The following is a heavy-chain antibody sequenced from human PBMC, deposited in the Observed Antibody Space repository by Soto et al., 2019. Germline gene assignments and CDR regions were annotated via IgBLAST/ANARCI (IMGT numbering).Heavy chain of an antibody. Sequence: GGSLRLSCAASGFTFSSYGMHWVRQAPGKGLEWVAVISYDGSNKYYADSVKGRFTISRDNSKNTLYLQMNSLRAEDTAVYYCAKDWGLHYDILTGPDYWGQGTLVTVSS. V-gene: IGHV3-30*18. CDR1: GFTFSSYG. CDR3: AKDWGLHYDILTGPDY. J-gene: IGHJ4*02. CDR2: ISYDGSNK. D-gene: IGHD3-9*01.